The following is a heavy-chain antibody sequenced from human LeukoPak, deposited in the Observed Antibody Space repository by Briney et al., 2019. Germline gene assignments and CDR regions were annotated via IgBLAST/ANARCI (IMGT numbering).Heavy chain of an antibody. J-gene: IGHJ4*02. Sequence: ASVKVSCKASGYTLTDYYIHWVRQAPGQGLEWMGWITPSSGGTIYAQKFQGRVTMTRDMSISTAYMELSRLRSDDTAVYYCAKTLDDILTGYYYYFDYWGQGTLVTVSS. V-gene: IGHV1-2*02. CDR1: GYTLTDYY. CDR2: ITPSSGGT. CDR3: AKTLDDILTGYYYYFDY. D-gene: IGHD3-9*01.